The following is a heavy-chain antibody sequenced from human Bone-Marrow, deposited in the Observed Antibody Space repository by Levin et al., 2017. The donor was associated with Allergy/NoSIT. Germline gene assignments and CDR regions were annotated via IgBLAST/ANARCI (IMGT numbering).Heavy chain of an antibody. V-gene: IGHV3-7*01. J-gene: IGHJ6*02. CDR2: IKQDGSEK. CDR1: GFTFSSYW. Sequence: GESLKISCAASGFTFSSYWMSWVRQAPGKGLEWVANIKQDGSEKYYVDSVKGRFTISRDNAKNSLYLQMNSLRAEDTAVYYCARDQWSSSSWYRRRYYYGMDVWGQGTTVTVSS. D-gene: IGHD6-13*01. CDR3: ARDQWSSSSWYRRRYYYGMDV.